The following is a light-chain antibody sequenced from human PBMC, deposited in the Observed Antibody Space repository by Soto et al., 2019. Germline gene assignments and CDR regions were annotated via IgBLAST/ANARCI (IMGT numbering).Light chain of an antibody. CDR3: QQINGYPLT. CDR2: KAS. J-gene: IGKJ4*01. CDR1: QTISSW. Sequence: DIQMTQSPSTLSGSVGDRVTITCRASQTISSWLAWYQQKPGKAPKLLIYKASTLKSGVPSRFSGSGSGTEFTLTISSLQPEDFATFICQQINGYPLTFGGGTKVDIK. V-gene: IGKV1-5*03.